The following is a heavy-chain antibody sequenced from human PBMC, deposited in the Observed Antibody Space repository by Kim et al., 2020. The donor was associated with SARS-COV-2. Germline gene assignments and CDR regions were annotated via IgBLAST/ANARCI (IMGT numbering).Heavy chain of an antibody. D-gene: IGHD3-10*01. J-gene: IGHJ5*02. CDR1: GYTFTSYG. Sequence: ASVKVSCKASGYTFTSYGISWVRQAPGQGLEWMGWISAYNGNTNYAQKLQGRVTMTTDTSTSTAYMELRSLRSDDTAVYYCARAVDVMGMEAYYYGSGEFDPWGQGTLVTVSS. CDR3: ARAVDVMGMEAYYYGSGEFDP. V-gene: IGHV1-18*01. CDR2: ISAYNGNT.